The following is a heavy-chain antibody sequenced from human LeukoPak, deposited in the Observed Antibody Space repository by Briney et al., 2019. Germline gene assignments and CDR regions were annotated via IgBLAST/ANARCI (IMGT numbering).Heavy chain of an antibody. V-gene: IGHV1-2*02. J-gene: IGHJ6*03. CDR1: GYTFTGYY. D-gene: IGHD2/OR15-2a*01. CDR2: INPNSGGT. CDR3: AKGLLLEYYYMDV. Sequence: ASVKVSCKASGYTFTGYYMHWVRQAPGQGLEWMGWINPNSGGTNYGQKFQGRVTMTRDTSISTAYMELSRLRSDDTAVYYCAKGLLLEYYYMDVWGKGTTVTVSS.